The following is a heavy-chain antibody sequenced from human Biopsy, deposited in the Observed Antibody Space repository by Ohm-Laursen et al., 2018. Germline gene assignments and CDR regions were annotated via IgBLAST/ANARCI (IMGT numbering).Heavy chain of an antibody. D-gene: IGHD4-17*01. CDR3: ATLTEDYGASPDS. J-gene: IGHJ4*02. CDR2: VIPISNTA. CDR1: GGSFSDYG. Sequence: SSVKVSCKTSGGSFSDYGLSWVRQAPGRGLEWMGRVIPISNTANYAQNFQDRLTITADRSTNTAYMELNSLRSEDTAVYFCATLTEDYGASPDSWGQGTLVVVSS. V-gene: IGHV1-69*06.